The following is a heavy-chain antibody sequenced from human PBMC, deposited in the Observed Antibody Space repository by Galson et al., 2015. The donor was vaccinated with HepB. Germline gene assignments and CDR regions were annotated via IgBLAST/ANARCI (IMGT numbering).Heavy chain of an antibody. CDR3: ARDLDYSRAEFDY. CDR1: GFTFSSYE. Sequence: SLRLSCAASGFTFSSYEMNWVRQAPGKGLEWVSYISSSGSTIYYADSVKGRFTISRDNAKNSLYLQMNSLRAEDTAVYYCARDLDYSRAEFDYWGQGTLVTVSS. V-gene: IGHV3-48*03. CDR2: ISSSGSTI. J-gene: IGHJ4*02. D-gene: IGHD4-11*01.